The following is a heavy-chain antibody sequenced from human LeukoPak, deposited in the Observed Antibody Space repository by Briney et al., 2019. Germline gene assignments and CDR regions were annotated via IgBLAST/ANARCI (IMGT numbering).Heavy chain of an antibody. CDR1: GFTFSDYW. Sequence: GGSLRLSCAASGFTFSDYWMHWVRDAPGKGLMWVARIGGEGGSISYADAVKGRFTISRDNAKNTLYLQMNSLRAEDTAVYYCARASMTTSGYYYYYGMDVWGQGTTVTVSS. CDR3: ARASMTTSGYYYYYGMDV. V-gene: IGHV3-74*01. CDR2: IGGEGGSI. J-gene: IGHJ6*02. D-gene: IGHD6-6*01.